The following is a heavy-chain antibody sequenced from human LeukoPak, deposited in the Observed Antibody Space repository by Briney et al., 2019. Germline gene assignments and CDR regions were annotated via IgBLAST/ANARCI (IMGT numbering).Heavy chain of an antibody. CDR2: INWSGGST. Sequence: GGSLRLSCAASGFTFSSYGMSWVRQAPGKGLEWVSGINWSGGSTGYADSVKGRFTISRDNAKNSLYLQMNSLRAEDTALYYCAREGIAVAGAFDIWGQGTMVTVSS. D-gene: IGHD6-19*01. CDR1: GFTFSSYG. CDR3: AREGIAVAGAFDI. J-gene: IGHJ3*02. V-gene: IGHV3-20*04.